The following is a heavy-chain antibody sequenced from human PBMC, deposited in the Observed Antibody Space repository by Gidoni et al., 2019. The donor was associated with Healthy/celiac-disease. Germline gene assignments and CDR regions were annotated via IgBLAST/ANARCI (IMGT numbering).Heavy chain of an antibody. V-gene: IGHV1-24*01. Sequence: QVQLVQSGAEVKKPGASVKVSCKVSGYTLTELSMHWVRQAPGKGLEWMGGVDPEDGETIYAQKFQGRFTMTEDTSTDTAYMELSSLRSEDTAVYYCATDLRGYSSSWEPYFDYWGQGTLVTVSS. CDR3: ATDLRGYSSSWEPYFDY. J-gene: IGHJ4*02. CDR2: VDPEDGET. CDR1: GYTLTELS. D-gene: IGHD6-13*01.